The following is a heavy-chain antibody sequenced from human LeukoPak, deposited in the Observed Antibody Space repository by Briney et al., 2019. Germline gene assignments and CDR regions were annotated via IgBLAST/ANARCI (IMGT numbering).Heavy chain of an antibody. D-gene: IGHD1-26*01. J-gene: IGHJ4*02. CDR3: AKAYAFVGANYFDY. CDR1: GFTFSSYW. CDR2: IKQDGSEK. Sequence: RGSLRLSCAASGFTFSSYWMSWVRQAPGKGLEWVANIKQDGSEKYYVDSVKGRFTISRDNSKNTLYLQMNSLRAEDAAIYYCAKAYAFVGANYFDYWGQGTLVTVSS. V-gene: IGHV3-7*03.